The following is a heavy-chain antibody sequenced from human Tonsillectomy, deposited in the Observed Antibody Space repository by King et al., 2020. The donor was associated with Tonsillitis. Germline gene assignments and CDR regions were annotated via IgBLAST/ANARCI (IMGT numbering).Heavy chain of an antibody. V-gene: IGHV4-39*01. CDR3: ARYVSGSFDY. Sequence: QLQESGPGVVKPSETLSLTCTVSGGSISSSDQYCAWIRQPPGKGLEWIGYMYDSGTIFYTPSLDTIFYNPSLKRRITISGGTAENRFSLKLCSVTAADTGVYFCARYVSGSFDYWGQGALVTVSS. J-gene: IGHJ4*02. CDR1: GGSISSSDQY. CDR2: MYDSGTI. D-gene: IGHD1-26*01.